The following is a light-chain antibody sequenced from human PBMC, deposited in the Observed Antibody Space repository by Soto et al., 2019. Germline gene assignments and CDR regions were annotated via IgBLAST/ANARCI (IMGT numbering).Light chain of an antibody. CDR3: QQRSDWPPIT. V-gene: IGKV3-11*01. CDR1: QSVSRY. CDR2: DAS. J-gene: IGKJ5*01. Sequence: EIVLTQSPATLSLSPGERAALSCRASQSVSRYLAWYQQKPGQAPRLLIYDASNRAAGIPARFSGSGTGTDFTLTISSLEPEDFAVYYGQQRSDWPPITFGQGTRLEIK.